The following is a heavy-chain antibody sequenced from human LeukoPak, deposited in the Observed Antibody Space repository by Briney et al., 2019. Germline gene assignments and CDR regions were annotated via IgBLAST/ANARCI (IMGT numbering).Heavy chain of an antibody. J-gene: IGHJ4*02. Sequence: ASQTLSLTCTVSGDSISSGGNYWSWVRQHPGRGLEWIGYIFYSGSTYYNPSLKSRVTISVDTSKNQFSLKLSSVTAADTAVYYCARWGNSGYASGYFDYWGQGTLVTVSS. CDR2: IFYSGST. CDR3: ARWGNSGYASGYFDY. CDR1: GDSISSGGNY. V-gene: IGHV4-31*03. D-gene: IGHD5-12*01.